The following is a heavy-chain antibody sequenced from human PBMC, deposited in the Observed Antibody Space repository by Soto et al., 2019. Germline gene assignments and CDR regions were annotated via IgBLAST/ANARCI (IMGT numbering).Heavy chain of an antibody. D-gene: IGHD6-6*01. V-gene: IGHV1-3*04. CDR3: ARGEFSRSTYQYHNYGMDV. CDR2: INTGYGDT. Sequence: QVQLVQSGAEVKKPGASVKVSCTVSGYRFTTYAIHWVRQAPGQRLEWMGWINTGYGDTKYSQKFQDRVTMTRDTSAGTAYRELSSLRSEDTAVYFCARGEFSRSTYQYHNYGMDVWGQGTTVTVSS. J-gene: IGHJ6*02. CDR1: GYRFTTYA.